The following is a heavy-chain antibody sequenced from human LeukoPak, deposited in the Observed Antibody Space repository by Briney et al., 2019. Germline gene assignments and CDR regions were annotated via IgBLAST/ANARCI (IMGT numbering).Heavy chain of an antibody. Sequence: GGSLRLSCAASGFTFSSYGMHWVRQAPGKGLEWVAVIWYDGSNKYYADSVKGRFTISRDNSKNTLYLQMNSLRAEDTAVYYCAKEEMATIMLAYWGQGTLVTVSS. CDR1: GFTFSSYG. J-gene: IGHJ4*02. CDR3: AKEEMATIMLAY. CDR2: IWYDGSNK. D-gene: IGHD5-12*01. V-gene: IGHV3-30*02.